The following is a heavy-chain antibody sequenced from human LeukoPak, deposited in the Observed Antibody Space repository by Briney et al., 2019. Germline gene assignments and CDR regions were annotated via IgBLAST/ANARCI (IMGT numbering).Heavy chain of an antibody. D-gene: IGHD2-15*01. CDR2: INPSGGST. CDR1: GGTFSNSA. V-gene: IGHV1-46*01. CDR3: ARDLGRRCSGGSCYYYSNYMDV. J-gene: IGHJ6*03. Sequence: ASVKVSCKASGGTFSNSAISWVRQAPGQGLEWMGIINPSGGSTSYAQKFQGRVTMTRDMSTSTVYMELSSLRSEDTAVYYCARDLGRRCSGGSCYYYSNYMDVWGKGTTVTISS.